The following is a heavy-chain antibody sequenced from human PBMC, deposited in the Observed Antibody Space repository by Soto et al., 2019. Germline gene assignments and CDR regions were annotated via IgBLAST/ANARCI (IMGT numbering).Heavy chain of an antibody. CDR3: ARVGGGAGHFDY. CDR1: GGSISSGGYY. Sequence: PSETLSLTCTVSGGSISSGGYYWSWIRQHPGKGLEWIGYIYYSGSTYYNPSLKSRVTISVDTSKNQFSLKLSSVTAADTAVYYCARVGGGAGHFDYWGQGTLVTVSS. CDR2: IYYSGST. D-gene: IGHD1-26*01. V-gene: IGHV4-31*03. J-gene: IGHJ4*02.